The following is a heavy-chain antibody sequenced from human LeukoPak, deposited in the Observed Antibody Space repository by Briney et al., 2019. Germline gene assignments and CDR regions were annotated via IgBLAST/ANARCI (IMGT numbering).Heavy chain of an antibody. CDR2: FDHRGGS. CDR3: ARGRATIFGVVTTSYYYYYGMDV. D-gene: IGHD3-3*01. V-gene: IGHV4-4*02. J-gene: IGHJ6*02. Sequence: PSGTLALTCAVSGGSISSSNWWRWVRQPPGKGLEWFGAFDHRGGSNYNPSLKSRVTVVVDKSKNQFSLQRSSVTAADTAVYYCARGRATIFGVVTTSYYYYYGMDVWRPATTVTVSS. CDR1: GGSISSSNW.